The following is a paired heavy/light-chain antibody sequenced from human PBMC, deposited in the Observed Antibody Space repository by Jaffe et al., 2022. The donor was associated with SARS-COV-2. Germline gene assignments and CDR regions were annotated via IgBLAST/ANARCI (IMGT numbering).Light chain of an antibody. CDR1: SSNIGSNT. Sequence: QSVLTQPPSASGTPGQRVTISCSGSSSNIGSNTVDWYQQLPGTAPKVLIYNNNQRPSGVPDRFSGSKSGTSASLAISGLQSEDEADYYCAAWDDSLNGYVFATGTKVTVL. CDR3: AAWDDSLNGYV. V-gene: IGLV1-44*01. J-gene: IGLJ1*01. CDR2: NNN.
Heavy chain of an antibody. D-gene: IGHD6-13*01. V-gene: IGHV3-23*01. J-gene: IGHJ4*02. CDR1: GFTFNGYA. Sequence: EVQLLESGGGLEQPGGSLKLSCAASGFTFNGYAMSWVRQAPGKGLEWVSVISGSGGSTYYADSVKGRFTVARDNSKNTLYLQMSSLRGEDTAIYYCARRKEAYSINWYFFALDYWGQGTLVTVSS. CDR3: ARRKEAYSINWYFFALDY. CDR2: ISGSGGST.